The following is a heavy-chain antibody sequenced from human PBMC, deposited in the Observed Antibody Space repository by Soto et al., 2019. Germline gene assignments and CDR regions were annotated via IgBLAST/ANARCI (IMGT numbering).Heavy chain of an antibody. D-gene: IGHD4-17*01. CDR1: GFTFSSYG. V-gene: IGHV3-30*18. CDR3: AKLYGDSDYYFGMDV. Sequence: QVQLVESGGGVVQPGRSLRLSCAASGFTFSSYGMHWVRQAPGKGLEWVAVISYDGSNKYYADSVKGRFTISRDNSKNTLYLQMNSLRAEYTAVYYCAKLYGDSDYYFGMDVWGQGTTVTVSS. CDR2: ISYDGSNK. J-gene: IGHJ6*02.